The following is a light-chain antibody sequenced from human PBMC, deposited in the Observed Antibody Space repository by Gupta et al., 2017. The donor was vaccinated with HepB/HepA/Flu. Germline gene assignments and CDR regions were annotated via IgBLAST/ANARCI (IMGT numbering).Light chain of an antibody. Sequence: EIVLTQSPATLSLSPGERATLSCRAGQSVTGYLAWYQQKPGQAPRLLIYDTSNRATGIPARFSGSGSGTDFTLTISSLEPEDFAVYYCQQRSNCPITFGRGTKVEIK. CDR2: DTS. CDR3: QQRSNCPIT. CDR1: QSVTGY. J-gene: IGKJ4*01. V-gene: IGKV3-11*01.